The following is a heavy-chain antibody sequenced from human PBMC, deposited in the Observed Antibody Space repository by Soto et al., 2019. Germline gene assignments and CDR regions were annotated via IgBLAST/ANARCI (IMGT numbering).Heavy chain of an antibody. CDR2: FYYSGST. CDR3: ARSVFP. Sequence: QVQLQESGPGLVKPSQTLSLTCTVSGGSISSGGYYWSWSRPHLGNGLEWIGYFYYSGSTYFNPSLKSRVTISVDTSKNQCSLKLSSVTAADTAVYYCARSVFPWGQGTLVTVSS. V-gene: IGHV4-31*03. J-gene: IGHJ5*02. CDR1: GGSISSGGYY.